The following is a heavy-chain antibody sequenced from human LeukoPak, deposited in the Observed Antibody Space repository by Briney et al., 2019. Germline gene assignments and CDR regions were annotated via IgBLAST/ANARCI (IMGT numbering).Heavy chain of an antibody. D-gene: IGHD1-1*01. CDR1: GGSISSYY. CDR2: IYYSGST. Sequence: KPSETLSLTCTVSGGSISSYYWSWIRQPPGKGLEWIGYIYYSGSTNYNPSLKSRVTISVDTSKNQFSLKLSSVTAADTAVYYCARGGGRPMTTLDYWGQGTLVTVSS. J-gene: IGHJ4*02. V-gene: IGHV4-59*12. CDR3: ARGGGRPMTTLDY.